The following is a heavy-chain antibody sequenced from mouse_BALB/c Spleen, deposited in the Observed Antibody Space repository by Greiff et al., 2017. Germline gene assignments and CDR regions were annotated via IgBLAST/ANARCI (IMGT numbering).Heavy chain of an antibody. J-gene: IGHJ4*01. Sequence: VKLMESGPGLVAPSQSLSITCTVSGFSLTSYGVHWVRQPPGKGLEWLGVIWAGGSTNYNSALMSRLSISKDNSKSQVFLKMNSLQTDDTAMYFCARDRGDYAMDYWGQGTSVTVSS. V-gene: IGHV2-9*02. D-gene: IGHD3-1*01. CDR1: GFSLTSYG. CDR2: IWAGGST. CDR3: ARDRGDYAMDY.